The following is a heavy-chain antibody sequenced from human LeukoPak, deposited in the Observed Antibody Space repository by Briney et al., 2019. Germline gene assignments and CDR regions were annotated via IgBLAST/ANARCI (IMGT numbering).Heavy chain of an antibody. CDR1: GSTFSDYY. Sequence: GGSLRLSCAASGSTFSDYYMSWIRQAPGKGLEWVSYISSSGGTIYYADSVKGRFTISRDNAKNSLSLQMNSLRAEDTAVYYCARDEGNLAYSNYGFGYWGQGTLVTVSS. CDR3: ARDEGNLAYSNYGFGY. D-gene: IGHD4-11*01. V-gene: IGHV3-11*01. J-gene: IGHJ4*02. CDR2: ISSSGGTI.